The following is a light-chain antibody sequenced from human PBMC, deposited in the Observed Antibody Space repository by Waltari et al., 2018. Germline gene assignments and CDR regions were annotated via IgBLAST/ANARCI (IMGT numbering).Light chain of an antibody. CDR2: WAS. J-gene: IGKJ1*01. CDR3: HQYYANPQT. CDR1: QSVLYSSNNKNY. Sequence: DIVMTQSPDSLDVSLGERATINCKSSQSVLYSSNNKNYLAWYQHKSGQPPKLLIYWASTRESGVPDRFSGSGSGTDFSLTINNLQPEDVAVYYCHQYYANPQTFGQGTRVEIK. V-gene: IGKV4-1*01.